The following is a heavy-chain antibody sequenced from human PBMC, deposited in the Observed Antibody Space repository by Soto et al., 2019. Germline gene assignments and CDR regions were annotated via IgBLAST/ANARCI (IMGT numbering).Heavy chain of an antibody. V-gene: IGHV1-69*06. J-gene: IGHJ6*02. CDR3: ANDYGDYAGNYYYGMDV. Sequence: QVQLVQSGAEVKKPGSSVKVSCKASGGTFSSYAISWVRQAPGQGLEWMGGIIPIFGTANYAQKFQGRVTITADKSTRTAYMELSSLRSEDTAVYYCANDYGDYAGNYYYGMDVWGQGTTVTVSS. D-gene: IGHD4-17*01. CDR2: IIPIFGTA. CDR1: GGTFSSYA.